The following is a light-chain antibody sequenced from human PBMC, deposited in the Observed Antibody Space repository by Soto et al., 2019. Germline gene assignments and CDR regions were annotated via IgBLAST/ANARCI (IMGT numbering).Light chain of an antibody. Sequence: QSALTQPASVSGSPGQSITISCTGTSSDIGAYNFVSWYQQHPGKAPKLMLYDVNIRPSGVSNRFSGSKSGNTASVTIYGLQAEDEADYYCTSWTTSTTMIFGGGTKLTVL. CDR2: DVN. CDR1: SSDIGAYNF. V-gene: IGLV2-14*03. J-gene: IGLJ2*01. CDR3: TSWTTSTTMI.